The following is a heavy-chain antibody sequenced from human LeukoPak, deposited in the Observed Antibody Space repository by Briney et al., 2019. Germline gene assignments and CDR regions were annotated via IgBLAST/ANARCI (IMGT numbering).Heavy chain of an antibody. CDR3: ARSYCTNGVWYALSRGLGPYYFDY. D-gene: IGHD2-8*01. V-gene: IGHV4-39*01. CDR2: IYYSGST. Sequence: KPSETLSLTCTVSGGSISSSSYYWGWIRQPPGKGLEWIGSIYYSGSTYYNPSLKSRVTISVDTSKNQFSLKLSSVTAADTAVYYCARSYCTNGVWYALSRGLGPYYFDYWGQGTLVTVSS. CDR1: GGSISSSSYY. J-gene: IGHJ4*02.